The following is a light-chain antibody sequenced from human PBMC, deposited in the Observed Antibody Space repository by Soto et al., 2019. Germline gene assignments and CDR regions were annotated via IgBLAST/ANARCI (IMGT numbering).Light chain of an antibody. Sequence: DIQLTQSPSFLSASVGDRITITCRASQGIRSYLVWYQQRPGTAPKVLISRASRLHTGVPSRVSGSGSGTEFTLPITSLEPEDFATYYCLQHNAHPWTFGQGTKVEI. CDR2: RAS. CDR1: QGIRSY. CDR3: LQHNAHPWT. J-gene: IGKJ1*01. V-gene: IGKV1-9*01.